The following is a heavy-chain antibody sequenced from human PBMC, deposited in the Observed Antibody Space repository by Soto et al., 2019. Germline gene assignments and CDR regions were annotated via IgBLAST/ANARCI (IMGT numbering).Heavy chain of an antibody. CDR2: IYYSGST. CDR3: ARHLGSSSWNNGVSYYYGMDV. Sequence: QLQLQESGPGLVKPSETLSLTCTVSGGSISSNSHYWGWIRQPPGKGLEWIGSIYYSGSTDYNPSLKSRVTTSVDTSKNQFSLKLSSVTAADTAVYYCARHLGSSSWNNGVSYYYGMDVWGQGTTVTVSS. D-gene: IGHD6-13*01. V-gene: IGHV4-39*01. J-gene: IGHJ6*02. CDR1: GGSISSNSHY.